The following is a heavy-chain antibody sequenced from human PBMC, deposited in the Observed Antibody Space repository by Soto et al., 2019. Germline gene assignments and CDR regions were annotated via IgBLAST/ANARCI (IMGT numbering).Heavy chain of an antibody. V-gene: IGHV3-23*01. Sequence: EVQLLESGGGLVQPGGSLRLSCAASGFTFSSYAMSWVRQAPGKGLEWVSAISGSGGSTYYADSVKGLFTISRDNSKNTLYLQMNSLRAEDTAVYYWATISPTDYYDTSGYYYSWGQGTLVTVSS. CDR3: ATISPTDYYDTSGYYYS. D-gene: IGHD3-22*01. J-gene: IGHJ4*02. CDR2: ISGSGGST. CDR1: GFTFSSYA.